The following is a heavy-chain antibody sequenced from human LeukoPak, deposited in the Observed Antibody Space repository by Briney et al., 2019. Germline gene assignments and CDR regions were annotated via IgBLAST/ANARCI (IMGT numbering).Heavy chain of an antibody. CDR3: ARGRASYYFDC. CDR2: INSDGRTT. Sequence: PGGSLRLSCAAAGFTFSTYWMHWVRQVPGKGLVWVSRINSDGRTTGYADSVKGRFTISRDNAKNTLYLQMNGLRAEDMAVYYCARGRASYYFDCWGQGTLVTVSS. D-gene: IGHD5-24*01. V-gene: IGHV3-74*01. CDR1: GFTFSTYW. J-gene: IGHJ4*02.